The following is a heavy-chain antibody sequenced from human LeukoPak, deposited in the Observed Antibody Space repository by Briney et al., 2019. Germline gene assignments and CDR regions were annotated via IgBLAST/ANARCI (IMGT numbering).Heavy chain of an antibody. V-gene: IGHV3-9*03. CDR3: ARGQPPILDY. D-gene: IGHD2-21*01. Sequence: GRSLRLSCAASGFTFDDYAMHWVRQAPGKGLEWVSGISWISGSIGYADSVKGRFTISRDNAKNSLYLQMNSPRAEDMALYYCARGQPPILDYWGQGTLVTVSS. CDR1: GFTFDDYA. J-gene: IGHJ4*02. CDR2: ISWISGSI.